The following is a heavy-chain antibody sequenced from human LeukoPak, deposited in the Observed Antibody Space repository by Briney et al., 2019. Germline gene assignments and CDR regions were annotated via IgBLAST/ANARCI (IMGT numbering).Heavy chain of an antibody. V-gene: IGHV1-8*02. Sequence: GASVKVSCTASGYTFTSYGISWVRQAPGQGLEWMGWMSPNSGNTGYAQKFQGRVTMTRDTSTGTAYLELSSLRSEDSAVYYCVRTPPNWGADFWGQGTLVTVSS. J-gene: IGHJ4*02. CDR1: GYTFTSYG. D-gene: IGHD7-27*01. CDR3: VRTPPNWGADF. CDR2: MSPNSGNT.